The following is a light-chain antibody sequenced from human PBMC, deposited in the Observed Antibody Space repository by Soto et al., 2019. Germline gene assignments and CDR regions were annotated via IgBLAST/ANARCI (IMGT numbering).Light chain of an antibody. V-gene: IGKV3-20*01. CDR3: RHYINSQLT. Sequence: EIVLTQSPGTLSLSPGERATLSCRPSQSVSSTYLDWYQQKPGQAPRLLIYAASSRATGIPDRFSGGASATDFTLTIIRLEPEDFAVYYCRHYINSQLTFGQGTKVEIK. CDR2: AAS. J-gene: IGKJ1*01. CDR1: QSVSSTY.